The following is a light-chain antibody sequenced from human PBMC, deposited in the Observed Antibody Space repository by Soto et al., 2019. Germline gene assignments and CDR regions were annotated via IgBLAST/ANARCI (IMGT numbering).Light chain of an antibody. CDR1: SGHSSYA. CDR3: QTWGTGTWV. Sequence: QSALTQSPSASASLGASVKLTCTLSSGHSSYAIAWHQQQPEKGPRYLMKLNSDGSHSKGDGIPDRFSGSSSGAERYLTISSLQSEDEADYYCQTWGTGTWVLGGGTKVTVL. J-gene: IGLJ3*02. CDR2: LNSDGSH. V-gene: IGLV4-69*01.